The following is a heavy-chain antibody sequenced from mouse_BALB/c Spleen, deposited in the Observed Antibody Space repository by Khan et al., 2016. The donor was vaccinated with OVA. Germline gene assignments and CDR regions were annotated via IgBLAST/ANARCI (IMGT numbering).Heavy chain of an antibody. CDR1: GYTFTNYG. CDR2: INTYTGEP. J-gene: IGHJ4*01. V-gene: IGHV9-3-1*01. Sequence: QLVQSGPELKKPGETVKISCKASGYTFTNYGMNWVKQSPEKALMWMGWINTYTGEPTYADDLKGRFAFSLETSASTAYLPINSLINEDTATYFCARHPDFTYTLAYWGQGTSVSVSS. D-gene: IGHD2-12*01. CDR3: ARHPDFTYTLAY.